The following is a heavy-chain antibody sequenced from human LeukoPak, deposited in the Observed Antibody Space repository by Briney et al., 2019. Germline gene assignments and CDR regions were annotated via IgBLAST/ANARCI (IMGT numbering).Heavy chain of an antibody. V-gene: IGHV3-11*01. Sequence: GGSLRLSCAASGFTFSDYYMSWIRQAPGKGLEWVSYISSSGSTIYYADSVKGRFTISRDNAKNSLYLQMNSLRDEDTAVYYCARSGGSFKPTYYMDVWGKGTTVTVSS. CDR1: GFTFSDYY. CDR2: ISSSGSTI. J-gene: IGHJ6*03. D-gene: IGHD2-15*01. CDR3: ARSGGSFKPTYYMDV.